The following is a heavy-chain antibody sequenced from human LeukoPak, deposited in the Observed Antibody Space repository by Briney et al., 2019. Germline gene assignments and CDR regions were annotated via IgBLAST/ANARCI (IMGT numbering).Heavy chain of an antibody. J-gene: IGHJ6*03. D-gene: IGHD5-12*01. CDR1: GFTFSSYA. CDR3: ARDPTGHSGYDYYYYYYMDV. V-gene: IGHV3-30*04. CDR2: ISYDGSNK. Sequence: GGSLRLSCTTSGFTFSSYAMHWVRQAPGKGLEWVAVISYDGSNKYYADSVKGRFTISRDNSKNTLYMQMNSMRAEDTAVYYCARDPTGHSGYDYYYYYYMDVWGKGTTVTVSS.